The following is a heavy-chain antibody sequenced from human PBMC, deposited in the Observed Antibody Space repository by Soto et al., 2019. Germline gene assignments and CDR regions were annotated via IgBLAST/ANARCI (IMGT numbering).Heavy chain of an antibody. D-gene: IGHD3-22*01. CDR1: GYTFTGYY. CDR3: ARGQTEAYYYDSSGYYLVDAFDI. CDR2: INPNSGGT. J-gene: IGHJ3*02. Sequence: ASVKVSCKASGYTFTGYYMHWVRQAPGQGLEWMGWINPNSGGTNYAQKFQGWVTMTRDTSISTAYMELGRLRSDDTAVYYCARGQTEAYYYDSSGYYLVDAFDIWG. V-gene: IGHV1-2*04.